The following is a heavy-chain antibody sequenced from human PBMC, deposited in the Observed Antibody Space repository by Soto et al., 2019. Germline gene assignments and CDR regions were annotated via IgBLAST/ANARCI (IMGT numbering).Heavy chain of an antibody. J-gene: IGHJ6*02. V-gene: IGHV3-64*01. CDR1: GFTFSSYS. D-gene: IGHD1-20*01. CDR2: ISSYGGST. CDR3: AKGVNSYGMDV. Sequence: EVQLVESGGGLVQPGESLRLSCAASGFTFSSYSMHRVRQAPGKGLEYVSVISSYGGSTYYANSVKGRFTISRDNSKNTLYLQMGSLRAEDMAVYYCAKGVNSYGMDVWGQGTTVTVSS.